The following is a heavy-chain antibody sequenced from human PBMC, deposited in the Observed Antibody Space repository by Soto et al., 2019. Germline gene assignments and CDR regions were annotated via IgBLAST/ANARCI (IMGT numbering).Heavy chain of an antibody. J-gene: IGHJ6*02. CDR2: INHSGST. Sequence: SETLSLTCAVYVGSCSGYYWSCMIEPTCMWLQWFGEINHSGSTNYNPSLKSRVTISVDTSKNQFSLKLSSVTAADTAVYYCARHFPGPRVEYQLPRPYYYYYGMDVWGQGTTVT. D-gene: IGHD2-2*01. CDR3: ARHFPGPRVEYQLPRPYYYYYGMDV. V-gene: IGHV4-34*01. CDR1: VGSCSGYY.